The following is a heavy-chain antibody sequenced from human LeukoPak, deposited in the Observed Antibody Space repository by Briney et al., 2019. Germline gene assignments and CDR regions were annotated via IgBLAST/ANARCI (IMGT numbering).Heavy chain of an antibody. CDR1: GGTFSSYA. V-gene: IGHV1-69*05. J-gene: IGHJ6*03. CDR2: IIPIFGTA. D-gene: IGHD5-12*01. CDR3: ARRYSGYENYYYMDV. Sequence: ASVKVSCKASGGTFSSYAISWVRQAPGRGLEWMGGIIPIFGTANYAQKFQGRVTITTDESTSTAYMELSSLRSEDTAVYYCARRYSGYENYYYMDVWGKGTTVTVSS.